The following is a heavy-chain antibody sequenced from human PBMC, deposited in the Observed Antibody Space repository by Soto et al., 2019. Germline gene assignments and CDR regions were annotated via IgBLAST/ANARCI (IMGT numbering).Heavy chain of an antibody. CDR3: ARVPPGYCSGGACYTYYLDF. D-gene: IGHD2-15*01. CDR2: IIPTFDVV. Sequence: SVKVSCKVSGDTFSSYGISWVRQAPGQGLEWMGGIIPTFDVVKYAQNFQGRVTITADKSTDTVYMELSSLKSEDSAVFYCARVPPGYCSGGACYTYYLDFWGQGTLVTVSS. J-gene: IGHJ4*02. CDR1: GDTFSSYG. V-gene: IGHV1-69*10.